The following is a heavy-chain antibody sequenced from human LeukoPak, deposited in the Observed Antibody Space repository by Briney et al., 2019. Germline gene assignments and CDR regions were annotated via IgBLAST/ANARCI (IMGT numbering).Heavy chain of an antibody. V-gene: IGHV3-7*04. CDR2: IKQDGNEK. J-gene: IGHJ6*02. CDR3: ARAMDA. CDR1: GFTFSSYW. Sequence: GGSLRLSCAGSGFTFSSYWMHWVRQAPGKGLEWVANIKQDGNEKYYVGSVKGRFTISRDNAKNSVYLQMNSLRAEDTAVYYCARAMDAWGQGTTVTVSS.